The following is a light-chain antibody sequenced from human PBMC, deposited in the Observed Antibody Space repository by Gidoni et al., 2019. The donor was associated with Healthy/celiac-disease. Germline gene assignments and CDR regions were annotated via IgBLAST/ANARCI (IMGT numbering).Light chain of an antibody. Sequence: DIQMTQSPSTLSASVGASVTVTCRYRQSISSWLAWYQQQPGKAPKLLIYKASSLESGVPARFSGSGSGTDFTLTISSLQPDDFATYYCQQYNSFPFTFGPGTKVDIK. V-gene: IGKV1-5*03. CDR2: KAS. CDR3: QQYNSFPFT. J-gene: IGKJ3*01. CDR1: QSISSW.